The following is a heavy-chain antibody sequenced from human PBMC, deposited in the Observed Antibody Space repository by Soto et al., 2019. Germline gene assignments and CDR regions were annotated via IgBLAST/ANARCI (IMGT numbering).Heavy chain of an antibody. V-gene: IGHV3-21*01. J-gene: IGHJ4*02. Sequence: GGSLRLSCAASGFTFSSYSMNWVRQAPGKGLEWVSSISSSSSYIYYADSVKGRFTISRDNAKNSLYLQMNSLRAEDTAVYYCARDSSTSNWNYPPDYWGQVTLVTVSS. CDR1: GFTFSSYS. CDR2: ISSSSSYI. D-gene: IGHD1-7*01. CDR3: ARDSSTSNWNYPPDY.